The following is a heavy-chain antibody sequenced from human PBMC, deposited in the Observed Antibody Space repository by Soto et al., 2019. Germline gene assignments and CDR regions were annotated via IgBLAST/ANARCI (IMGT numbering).Heavy chain of an antibody. CDR1: GGSISSYY. V-gene: IGHV4-59*01. Sequence: SETLSLTCTVSGGSISSYYWSWIRQPPGKGLEWIGYIYYSGSTNYNPSLKSRVTISVETSKNQFSLKLSSVTAADTAVYYCARYPTYYDILTGYQNIGYFDYWGQGTLVTVSS. J-gene: IGHJ4*02. CDR2: IYYSGST. D-gene: IGHD3-9*01. CDR3: ARYPTYYDILTGYQNIGYFDY.